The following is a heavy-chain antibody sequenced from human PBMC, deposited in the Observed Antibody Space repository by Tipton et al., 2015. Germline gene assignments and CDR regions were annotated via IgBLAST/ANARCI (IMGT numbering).Heavy chain of an antibody. J-gene: IGHJ4*02. CDR2: NSYSGTT. Sequence: TLSLTCSVSSDSISKYYWSWIRQPPGKGLEWIGYNSYSGTTNYNPSLNNRVTISADTSRNQFSLRLTSVTTADTAVYYCARGSAILGVVNPTRDYWGQGTLVTVSS. CDR3: ARGSAILGVVNPTRDY. D-gene: IGHD3-3*01. V-gene: IGHV4-59*01. CDR1: SDSISKYY.